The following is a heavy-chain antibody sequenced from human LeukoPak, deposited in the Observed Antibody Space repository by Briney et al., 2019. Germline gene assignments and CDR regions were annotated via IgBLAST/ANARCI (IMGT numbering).Heavy chain of an antibody. Sequence: GGSLRLSCAASGFTFRSYAMNWVRQAPGKGLEWVTFVRNDGSDKYYADSVKGRFTISRDNSKNTVYLQMNSLRAEDTAVYYCAKGDIAARLNYFDYWGQGTLVTVSS. CDR3: AKGDIAARLNYFDY. J-gene: IGHJ4*02. V-gene: IGHV3-30*02. CDR1: GFTFRSYA. CDR2: VRNDGSDK. D-gene: IGHD6-6*01.